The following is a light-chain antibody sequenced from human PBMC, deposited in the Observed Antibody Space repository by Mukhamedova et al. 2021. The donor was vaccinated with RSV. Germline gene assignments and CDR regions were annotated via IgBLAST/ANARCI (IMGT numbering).Light chain of an antibody. Sequence: GDTVPITCRASQDIRKSLPWFQQKPVKAPKSLIYDASSLQRGVPSKFSGSGSGTAFTLTISSLQPEDFATYYCQQYDADSFTFGQGT. CDR1: QDIRKS. CDR3: QQYDADSFT. V-gene: IGKV1-16*02. J-gene: IGKJ2*01. CDR2: DAS.